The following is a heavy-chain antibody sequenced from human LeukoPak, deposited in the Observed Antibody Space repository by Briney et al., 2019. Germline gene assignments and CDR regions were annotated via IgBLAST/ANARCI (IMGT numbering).Heavy chain of an antibody. Sequence: PGGSLRLSCAASGFSFSSYWMHWVRQAPGKGLVWVSRINSDGSSISYADSVKGRFTISRDNARNTLYLQMSSLRADDTGVYYCARGEYSNWGQGTLVTVSS. J-gene: IGHJ4*02. D-gene: IGHD5-18*01. CDR1: GFSFSSYW. V-gene: IGHV3-74*01. CDR2: INSDGSSI. CDR3: ARGEYSN.